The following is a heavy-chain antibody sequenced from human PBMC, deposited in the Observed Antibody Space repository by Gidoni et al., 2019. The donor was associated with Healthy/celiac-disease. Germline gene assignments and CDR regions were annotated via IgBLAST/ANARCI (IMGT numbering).Heavy chain of an antibody. CDR3: AKEAYSRDVDYYYYGMDV. J-gene: IGHJ6*02. V-gene: IGHV3-23*01. CDR2: IRGSGGST. D-gene: IGHD6-13*01. CDR1: GFTFSSYA. Sequence: EVQLLESGGGLVQPGGSLRLSCAASGFTFSSYAMSWVRQAAGKGVEWVSAIRGSGGSTYYADSVKGRFTIAKDNTKNTLYLQMNSLRAEDTAVYYCAKEAYSRDVDYYYYGMDVWGQGTTVTVSS.